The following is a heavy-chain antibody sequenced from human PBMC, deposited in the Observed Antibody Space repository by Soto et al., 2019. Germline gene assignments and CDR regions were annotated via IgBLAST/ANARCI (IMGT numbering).Heavy chain of an antibody. V-gene: IGHV1-3*01. J-gene: IGHJ4*02. Sequence: GASVQVSCKASGCTFTSYAMHWVGQAPAERREGMGWINAGNGNTKYSQKFQGRVTITRDTSASTAYMELSSLRSEDTAVYCCAREGSRSRWPQGPFDYGGQGPLATVSS. CDR2: INAGNGNT. CDR1: GCTFTSYA. CDR3: AREGSRSRWPQGPFDY. D-gene: IGHD2-15*01.